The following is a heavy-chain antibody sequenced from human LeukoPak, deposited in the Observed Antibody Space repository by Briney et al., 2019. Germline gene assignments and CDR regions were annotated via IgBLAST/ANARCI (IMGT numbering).Heavy chain of an antibody. CDR2: ISGSGGTT. CDR3: ARDLVAAAGTFDY. Sequence: GGSLRLSCIASGFTFSNYAMTWVRQAPGKGLEWVSSISGSGGTTYYADSVKGRFTISRDNSKNTLYLQMNSLRAEDTAVYYCARDLVAAAGTFDYWGQGTLVTVSS. J-gene: IGHJ4*02. CDR1: GFTFSNYA. D-gene: IGHD6-13*01. V-gene: IGHV3-23*01.